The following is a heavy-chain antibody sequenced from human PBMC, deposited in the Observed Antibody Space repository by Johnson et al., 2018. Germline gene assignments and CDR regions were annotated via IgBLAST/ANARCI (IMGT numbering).Heavy chain of an antibody. J-gene: IGHJ6*03. CDR1: GFTFSDAW. CDR2: IKSKTDGGTP. CDR3: TTAPIRTMAAWYMDV. D-gene: IGHD3-10*01. Sequence: EVQLVESGGGLVEPGGSLRVSCTASGFTFSDAWMNWVRQAPGKGLEWVGRIKSKTDGGTPDYAAPVKGKCTISRDDSQNTLYLQMNSLKTEDTAVYYCTTAPIRTMAAWYMDVWGKGTTVTVSS. V-gene: IGHV3-15*07.